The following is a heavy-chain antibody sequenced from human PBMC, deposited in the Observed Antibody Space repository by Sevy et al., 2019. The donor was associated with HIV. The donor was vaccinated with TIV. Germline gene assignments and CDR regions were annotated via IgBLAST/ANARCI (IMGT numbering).Heavy chain of an antibody. CDR2: ISSSSSYI. CDR3: ARVEAGTPFDT. V-gene: IGHV3-21*01. CDR1: GFTFSSYS. J-gene: IGHJ3*02. Sequence: GGSLRLSCAASGFTFSSYSMNWVRQAPGKGLEWVSSISSSSSYIYYADSVKGRFTISRDNAKNSLYLQMNSLRAEDTAVYYCARVEAGTPFDTWGQRTMVTVSS. D-gene: IGHD6-13*01.